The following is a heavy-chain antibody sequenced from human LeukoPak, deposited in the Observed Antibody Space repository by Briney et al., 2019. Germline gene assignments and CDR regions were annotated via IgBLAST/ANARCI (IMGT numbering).Heavy chain of an antibody. D-gene: IGHD1-26*01. CDR2: ISSSSSYI. CDR3: ARVGRVGADVPDY. V-gene: IGHV3-21*01. Sequence: PGGSLRLSCAASGFTFSSYSMNWVRQAPGKGLEWVSSISSSSSYIYYADSVKGRFTISRDNAKNSLYLQMNSLRAEDTAVYYCARVGRVGADVPDYWGQGTLVTVSS. CDR1: GFTFSSYS. J-gene: IGHJ4*02.